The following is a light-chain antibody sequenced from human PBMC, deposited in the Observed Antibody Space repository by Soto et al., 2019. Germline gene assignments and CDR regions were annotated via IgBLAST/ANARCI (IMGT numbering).Light chain of an antibody. CDR3: SSYAGSNNVV. Sequence: QSALTQPPSASGSPGQSVTISCTGTSSDVGGYNYVSWYQQHPGKATKLILYEVSKRPSGVPDRFSGSKSGNTASLTVSGLQAEDEADYYCSSYAGSNNVVFGGGTKLTVL. J-gene: IGLJ2*01. CDR2: EVS. CDR1: SSDVGGYNY. V-gene: IGLV2-8*01.